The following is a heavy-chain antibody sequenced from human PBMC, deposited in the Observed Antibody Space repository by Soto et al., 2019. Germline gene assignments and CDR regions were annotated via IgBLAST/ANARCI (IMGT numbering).Heavy chain of an antibody. V-gene: IGHV3-9*01. CDR1: GFTFDDYA. D-gene: IGHD2-2*01. CDR2: ISWNSGSI. J-gene: IGHJ5*02. Sequence: GGSLRLSCAASGFTFDDYAMHWVRQAPGKGLEWVSGISWNSGSIGYADAVKGRFTISRDNAKNSLYLQMNSLRAEDTALYYCAKASVPAAMSPNWFDPWGQGTLVTVSS. CDR3: AKASVPAAMSPNWFDP.